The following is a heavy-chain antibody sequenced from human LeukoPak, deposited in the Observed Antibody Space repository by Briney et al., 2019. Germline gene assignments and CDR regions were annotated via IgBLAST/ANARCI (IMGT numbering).Heavy chain of an antibody. Sequence: ASVKVSCKASGYTFTSYYMHWVRQAPGQGLEWMGWINPNSGGTNYAQKFQGRVTMTRDTSISTAYMELSRLRSDDTAVYYCARGYSYGPLYFDYWGQGTLVTVSS. V-gene: IGHV1-2*02. J-gene: IGHJ4*02. CDR3: ARGYSYGPLYFDY. CDR2: INPNSGGT. CDR1: GYTFTSYY. D-gene: IGHD5-18*01.